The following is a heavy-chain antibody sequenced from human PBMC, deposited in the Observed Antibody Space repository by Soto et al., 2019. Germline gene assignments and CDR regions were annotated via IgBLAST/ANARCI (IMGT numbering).Heavy chain of an antibody. CDR2: ISPKSTYR. V-gene: IGHV3-11*06. CDR1: VFPFSDYY. D-gene: IGHD2-21*01. Sequence: WGSLQISCAPSVFPFSDYYMSWIRQAPGKGLEWLSHISPKSTYRNYADSVKGRFTISRDNTKGSLFLQMNSLGVEDTAVYYCARGGGGGLFEHWGQGVLVTVSS. J-gene: IGHJ4*02. CDR3: ARGGGGGLFEH.